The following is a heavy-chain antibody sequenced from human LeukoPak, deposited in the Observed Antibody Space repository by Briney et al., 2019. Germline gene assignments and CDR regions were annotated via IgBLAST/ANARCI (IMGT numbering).Heavy chain of an antibody. CDR1: GFTFSSYA. Sequence: GGSLRLSCAASGFTFSSYAMNWVRQAPGKGLEWVSAISGSGDSTYFADSVKGRFTISRDNSKNTLYLQMNSLRAEDTAVYYCARDAPSSIAARTALDYWGQGTLVTVSS. CDR2: ISGSGDST. J-gene: IGHJ4*02. D-gene: IGHD6-6*01. CDR3: ARDAPSSIAARTALDY. V-gene: IGHV3-23*01.